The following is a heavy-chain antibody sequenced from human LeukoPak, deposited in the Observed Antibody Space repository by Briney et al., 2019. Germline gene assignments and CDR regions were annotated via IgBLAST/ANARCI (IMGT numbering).Heavy chain of an antibody. V-gene: IGHV4-61*02. CDR1: GGSISSGTYY. J-gene: IGHJ4*02. Sequence: SETLSLTCTVSGGSISSGTYYWSWIRQPAGKGLEWIGRIYTSGSTNYNPSLKSRVTISVDTSKNQLSLKPSSVTAADTAVYYCARGGGYFNYWGQGTLVTVSS. D-gene: IGHD3-16*01. CDR2: IYTSGST. CDR3: ARGGGYFNY.